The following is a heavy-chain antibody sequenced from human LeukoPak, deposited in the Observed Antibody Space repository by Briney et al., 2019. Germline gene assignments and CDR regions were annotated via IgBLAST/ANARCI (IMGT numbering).Heavy chain of an antibody. CDR2: IIPIFGTA. D-gene: IGHD3-22*01. V-gene: IGHV1-69*13. Sequence: ASVKVSCKASGGTFISYAISWVRQAPGQGLEWMGGIIPIFGTANYAQKLQGRVTITADESTSTAYMELSSLRSEDTAVYYCARGPRYYYDSSPYWYFDLWGRGTLVTVSS. CDR3: ARGPRYYYDSSPYWYFDL. J-gene: IGHJ2*01. CDR1: GGTFISYA.